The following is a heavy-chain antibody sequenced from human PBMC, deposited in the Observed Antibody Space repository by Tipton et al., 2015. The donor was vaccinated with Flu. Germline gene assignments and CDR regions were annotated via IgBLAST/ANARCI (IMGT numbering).Heavy chain of an antibody. CDR3: AREDYYDSSGQSPNDAFDI. V-gene: IGHV5-51*03. D-gene: IGHD3-22*01. Sequence: QSGAEVKKPGESLKISCKASGYSSTKYWIAWVRQMPGKGLEWMGIIYLDDSDARYSPSFQGQVTISADKSIRTAYLQWRSLKASDTAMYYCAREDYYDSSGQSPNDAFDIWGPGTMVTVSS. CDR2: IYLDDSDA. J-gene: IGHJ3*02. CDR1: GYSSTKYW.